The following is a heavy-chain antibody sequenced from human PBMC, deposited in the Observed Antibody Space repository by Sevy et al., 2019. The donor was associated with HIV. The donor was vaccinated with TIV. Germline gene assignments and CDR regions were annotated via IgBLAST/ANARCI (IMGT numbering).Heavy chain of an antibody. CDR2: IYPGDSDT. D-gene: IGHD3-3*01. CDR1: GYSFTSYW. CDR3: GGHFSGTNPFFDY. V-gene: IGHV5-51*01. J-gene: IGHJ4*02. Sequence: GESLKISCKGSGYSFTSYWIGWVRQMPGKGLEWMGIIYPGDSDTRYSPSFQGQVTISADKSISTAYLQWSSLKASDNPMFYCGGHFSGTNPFFDYWGQGTLVTVSS.